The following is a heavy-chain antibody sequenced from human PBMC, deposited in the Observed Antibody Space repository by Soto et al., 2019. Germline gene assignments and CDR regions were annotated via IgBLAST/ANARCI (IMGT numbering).Heavy chain of an antibody. D-gene: IGHD6-25*01. CDR2: MNPNNGNA. CDR1: GFTFITYD. V-gene: IGHV1-8*01. Sequence: ASVKVSCKASGFTFITYDFSWVRQAAGQGLEWMGWMNPNNGNAGFAQKFRGRINMTRNTSISTAYLELSSLRSDDSAVYFCARPKERSGPYYIDLWGQGTQVTVS. J-gene: IGHJ4*02. CDR3: ARPKERSGPYYIDL.